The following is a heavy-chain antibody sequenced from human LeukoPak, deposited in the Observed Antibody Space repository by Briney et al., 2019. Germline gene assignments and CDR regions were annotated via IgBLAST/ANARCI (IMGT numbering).Heavy chain of an antibody. CDR1: GWSFNEYY. CDR2: INARGDT. V-gene: IGHV4-34*01. CDR3: ARGQVPAARGYNWFDP. J-gene: IGHJ5*02. D-gene: IGHD2-2*01. Sequence: SETLSLTCAVYGWSFNEYYRNWIRQPPGKGLEWIGEINARGDTNYNPSLKSRVTISVDTSKKQFSLRLTSMIAADTALYYSARGQVPAARGYNWFDPWGQGTLVTVSS.